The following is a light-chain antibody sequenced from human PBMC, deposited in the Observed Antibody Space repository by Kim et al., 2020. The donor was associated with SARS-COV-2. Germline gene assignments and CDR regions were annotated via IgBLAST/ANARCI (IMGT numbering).Light chain of an antibody. J-gene: IGLJ3*02. CDR2: DVT. Sequence: QSVLTQPASVSGSPGQSITISCTGISNDVGSYVSVSWYQKHPGKVPKLILYDVTKRPSGVSDRFSGSQSGNTASLTISGLQSEDEADYYCSSSTSSASLVVFGGGTQLTVL. CDR1: SNDVGSYVS. V-gene: IGLV2-14*03. CDR3: SSSTSSASLVV.